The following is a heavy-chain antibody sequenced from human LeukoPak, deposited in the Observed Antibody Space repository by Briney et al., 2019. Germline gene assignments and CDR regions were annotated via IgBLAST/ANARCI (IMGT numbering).Heavy chain of an antibody. J-gene: IGHJ3*01. V-gene: IGHV3-64*01. CDR1: GFTVSSNY. CDR2: ISSNGIYT. D-gene: IGHD4-17*01. CDR3: ARGPTVITFNAFDV. Sequence: GGSLRLSCAASGFTVSSNYMSWVRQAPGKGLEHVSGISSNGIYTYYANSVKGRFTISRDNSKNTLSLQMGSLRAEDMAVYYCARGPTVITFNAFDVWGQGTMVTVSS.